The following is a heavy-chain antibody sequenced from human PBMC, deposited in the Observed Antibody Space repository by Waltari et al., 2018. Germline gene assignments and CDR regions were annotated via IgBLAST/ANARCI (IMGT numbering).Heavy chain of an antibody. D-gene: IGHD3-22*01. CDR1: GFSLSTSGVG. CDR2: IYWNDDK. CDR3: AHKRGGGPKYYYDSSGYYSFDY. J-gene: IGHJ4*02. Sequence: QITLKESGPTLVKPTQTLTLTCTFSGFSLSTSGVGVGWIRQPPGKALEWLALIYWNDDKRYSPSLKSRLTITKDTSKNQVVLTMTNMDPVDTATYYCAHKRGGGPKYYYDSSGYYSFDYWGQGTLVTVSS. V-gene: IGHV2-5*01.